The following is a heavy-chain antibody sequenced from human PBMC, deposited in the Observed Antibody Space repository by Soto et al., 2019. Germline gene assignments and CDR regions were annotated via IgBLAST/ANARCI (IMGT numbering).Heavy chain of an antibody. D-gene: IGHD3-16*02. V-gene: IGHV3-30-3*01. Sequence: QVQLVESGGGVVQPGRSLRLSCAASGFTFSSYAMHWVRQAPGKGLEWVAVISYDGSNKYYADSVKGRFTISRDNSKNTLYRHMNSLRAEDTAVYYCVRDGGDDYDYVWGSYRYTEYYFDYWGQGTLVTVSS. CDR1: GFTFSSYA. CDR3: VRDGGDDYDYVWGSYRYTEYYFDY. CDR2: ISYDGSNK. J-gene: IGHJ4*02.